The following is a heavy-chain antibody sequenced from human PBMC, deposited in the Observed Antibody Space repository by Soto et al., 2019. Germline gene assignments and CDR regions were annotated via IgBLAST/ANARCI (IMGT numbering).Heavy chain of an antibody. CDR1: GLILNRYS. J-gene: IGHJ4*02. CDR3: ARESEDLTSNFDY. Sequence: GSLRLLAEAAGLILNRYSMNWARQAPGKGLEWVSSISSTTNYIYYGDSMKGRFTISRDNAKNSLYLEMNSLRAEDTAVYYWARESEDLTSNFDYWGQGTLVTVSS. V-gene: IGHV3-21*06. CDR2: ISSTTNYI.